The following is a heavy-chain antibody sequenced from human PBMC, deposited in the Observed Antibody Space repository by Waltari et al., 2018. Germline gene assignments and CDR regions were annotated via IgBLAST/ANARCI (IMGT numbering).Heavy chain of an antibody. CDR1: GFTLNTFG. V-gene: IGHV3-30*02. CDR3: AKDLAFYYDRSRLYEYYFDY. CDR2: LPYHGHNR. D-gene: IGHD3-22*01. J-gene: IGHJ4*02. Sequence: QVQLVESGGGVVQPGGSLRLSCVASGFTLNTFGIHWSRPAPGKGLEWVAYLPYHGHNRYYADSVKGRFTISRDNSMTTVFLQMNSLRAEDTAIYYCAKDLAFYYDRSRLYEYYFDYWGQGTLVTVSS.